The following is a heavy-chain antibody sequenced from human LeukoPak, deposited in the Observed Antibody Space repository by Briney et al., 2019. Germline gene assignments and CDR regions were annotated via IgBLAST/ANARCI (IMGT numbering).Heavy chain of an antibody. J-gene: IGHJ4*02. Sequence: GGSLRLSCAASGFTFSNAWMSWVRQAPGKGLEWVGRIKSKTDGGTTDYAAPVKGRFTISRDDSKNTLYLQMNSLKTEDTAVYYCTTGAQGLVAATAYWGQGTLVTVSS. D-gene: IGHD2-15*01. CDR3: TTGAQGLVAATAY. CDR1: GFTFSNAW. CDR2: IKSKTDGGTT. V-gene: IGHV3-15*01.